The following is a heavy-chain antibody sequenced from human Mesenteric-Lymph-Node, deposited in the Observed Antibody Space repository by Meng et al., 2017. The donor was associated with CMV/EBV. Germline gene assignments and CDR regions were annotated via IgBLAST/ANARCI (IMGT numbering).Heavy chain of an antibody. Sequence: GESLKISCAASGFTFSSYEMNWVRQAPGKGLEWVSYISSSGGTIYYADSVKGRFTISRDNAKNSLYLHMNSLRAEDTAVYYCARDWYSSSRTPRYYYYGMDVWGQGTTVTVSS. CDR2: ISSSGGTI. D-gene: IGHD6-13*01. CDR3: ARDWYSSSRTPRYYYYGMDV. V-gene: IGHV3-48*03. J-gene: IGHJ6*02. CDR1: GFTFSSYE.